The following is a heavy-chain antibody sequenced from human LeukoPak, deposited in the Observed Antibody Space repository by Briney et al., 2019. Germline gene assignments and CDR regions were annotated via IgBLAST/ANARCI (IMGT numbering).Heavy chain of an antibody. CDR2: FDPEDGET. CDR1: GYTLTELS. Sequence: ASVKVSCKVSGYTLTELSMHWVRQAPGKGLEWMGGFDPEDGETIYAQKFQGRVTMTEDTSTDTAYMELSRLRSDDTAVYYCARERGYRYCSSTSCYYSYYYYYMDVWGKGTTVTVSS. CDR3: ARERGYRYCSSTSCYYSYYYYYMDV. V-gene: IGHV1-24*01. D-gene: IGHD2-2*01. J-gene: IGHJ6*03.